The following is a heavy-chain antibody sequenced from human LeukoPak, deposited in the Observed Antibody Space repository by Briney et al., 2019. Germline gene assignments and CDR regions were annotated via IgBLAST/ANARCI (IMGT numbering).Heavy chain of an antibody. CDR1: GFTLGSHD. CDR2: VSSGFHA. CDR3: VREARGYHYTYFDY. D-gene: IGHD5-18*01. J-gene: IGHJ4*02. V-gene: IGHV3-13*01. Sequence: GGSLRLSCTASGFTLGSHDMHWVRQIPGQGLEWVAAVSSGFHAFFADSVQGRFTVSREDAKNSLYLQMNSLRAGDTAVYYCVREARGYHYTYFDYWGQGTLVTVSS.